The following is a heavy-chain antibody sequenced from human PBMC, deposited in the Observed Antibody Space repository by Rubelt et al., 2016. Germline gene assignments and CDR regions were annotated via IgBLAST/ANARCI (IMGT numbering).Heavy chain of an antibody. D-gene: IGHD1-7*01. CDR2: ISTGGRT. CDR3: AGHYNWDYDAFGDMGV. Sequence: QVQLQLWGAGLLKPSETLSLTCAVYGGSFSGYYWSWIRQAPGKGLEWIGSISTGGRTNYGPSLKSRVTISRDKSKTQISQKLTVVTAKDTAVYYCAGHYNWDYDAFGDMGVWGQGTTVTVSS. J-gene: IGHJ6*02. V-gene: IGHV4-59*10. CDR1: GGSFSGYY.